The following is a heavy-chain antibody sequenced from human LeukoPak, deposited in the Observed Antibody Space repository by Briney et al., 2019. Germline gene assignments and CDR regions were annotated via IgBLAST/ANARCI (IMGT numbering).Heavy chain of an antibody. CDR3: ATSRTFDY. CDR2: INSDGSST. J-gene: IGHJ4*02. Sequence: GGSLRLSCAASGSTLSSYWMHWVRQIPGKGLVWVSGINSDGSSTTYADFVKGRFTISRDNAKNTVYLQMNSLRDEDTAVYYCATSRTFDYWGQGSLVTVSS. D-gene: IGHD2-8*01. CDR1: GSTLSSYW. V-gene: IGHV3-74*03.